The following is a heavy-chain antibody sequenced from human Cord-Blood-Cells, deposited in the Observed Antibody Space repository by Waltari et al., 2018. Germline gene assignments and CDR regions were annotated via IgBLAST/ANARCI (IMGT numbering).Heavy chain of an antibody. D-gene: IGHD5-18*01. CDR2: INPNSGGT. V-gene: IGHV1-2*02. Sequence: QVQLVQSGAEVKKPGASVKVSCTASGYTFTGYYMPWVRQAPGQGLEWMGWINPNSGGTNYAQKFQGRITMTRDTSISTAYMELSRLRSDDTAVYYCASVPDPGYSYGFDYWGQGTLVTVSS. CDR3: ASVPDPGYSYGFDY. CDR1: GYTFTGYY. J-gene: IGHJ4*02.